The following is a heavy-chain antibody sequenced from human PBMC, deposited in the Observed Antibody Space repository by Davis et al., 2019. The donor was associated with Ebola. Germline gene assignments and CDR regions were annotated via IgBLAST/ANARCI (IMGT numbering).Heavy chain of an antibody. Sequence: SVKVSCKASGGTFSSYAISWVRQAPGQGLEWMGGIIPIFGTANYAQKFQGRVTITADESTSTAYMELSSLRSEDTAVYYCAMLLSNLKPTLTGWGQGTLVTVSS. V-gene: IGHV1-69*13. CDR1: GGTFSSYA. CDR2: IIPIFGTA. D-gene: IGHD2/OR15-2a*01. CDR3: AMLLSNLKPTLTG. J-gene: IGHJ4*02.